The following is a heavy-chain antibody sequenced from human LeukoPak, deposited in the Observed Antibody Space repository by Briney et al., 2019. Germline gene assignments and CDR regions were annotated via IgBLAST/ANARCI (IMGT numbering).Heavy chain of an antibody. Sequence: TGGSLRLSCTASRFYFSTYDMNWVRQVPGEGLEWVSYIDSSASTTYYAGSVQGRFTISRDNAKNSLYLQMRSLRVEDTAFYYCASAHGGSGYDRPFDYWGQGTLVTVSS. CDR3: ASAHGGSGYDRPFDY. V-gene: IGHV3-48*03. D-gene: IGHD5-12*01. J-gene: IGHJ4*02. CDR2: IDSSASTT. CDR1: RFYFSTYD.